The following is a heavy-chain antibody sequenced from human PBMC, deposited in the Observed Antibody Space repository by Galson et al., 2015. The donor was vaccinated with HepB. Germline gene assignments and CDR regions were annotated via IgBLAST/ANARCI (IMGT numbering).Heavy chain of an antibody. CDR3: ARNDIAARPRGARYHFYTMDV. CDR1: GFTFSSYS. J-gene: IGHJ6*02. V-gene: IGHV3-21*01. D-gene: IGHD6-6*01. CDR2: ISNCSTFI. Sequence: SLRLSCAASGFTFSSYSMNWVRQAPGKGLEWVSSISNCSTFISYAASLKGRFTISRDNAKNSLYLQMNTLRAEDTAVYYCARNDIAARPRGARYHFYTMDVWGQGTTVTVSS.